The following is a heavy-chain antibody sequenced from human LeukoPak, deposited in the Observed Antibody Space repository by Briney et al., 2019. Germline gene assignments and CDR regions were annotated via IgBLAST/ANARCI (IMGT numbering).Heavy chain of an antibody. CDR2: INPSGGST. D-gene: IGHD3-3*01. V-gene: IGHV1-46*01. Sequence: ASVKVSCKASGYTFTSYGISWVRQAPGQGLEWMGIINPSGGSTSYAQKFQGRVTMTRGTSTSTVYMELSSLRSEDTAVYYCARGPGLIFWSGYHFDYWGQGTLVTVSS. CDR1: GYTFTSYG. J-gene: IGHJ4*02. CDR3: ARGPGLIFWSGYHFDY.